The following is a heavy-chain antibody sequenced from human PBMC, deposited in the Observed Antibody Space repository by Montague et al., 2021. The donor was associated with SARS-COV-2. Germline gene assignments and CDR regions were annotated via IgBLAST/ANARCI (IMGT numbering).Heavy chain of an antibody. D-gene: IGHD2-2*01. J-gene: IGHJ3*02. CDR1: GGSIGTGYYF. CDR2: VFYRGNT. Sequence: SETLSLTCTVSGGSIGTGYYFWSWIRQSPGKGLEWLGTVFYRGNTYYSPSLKSRVTISVDTSTNQFSLKLTSVTVAETAIYFCARRNYCSSSSCYNGGFDNWGQGAVVTVSS. CDR3: ARRNYCSSSSCYNGGFDN. V-gene: IGHV4-39*01.